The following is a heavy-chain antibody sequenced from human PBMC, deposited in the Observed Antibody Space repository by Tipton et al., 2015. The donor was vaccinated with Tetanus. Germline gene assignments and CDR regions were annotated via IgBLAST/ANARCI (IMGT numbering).Heavy chain of an antibody. Sequence: QLVQSGPEVKKPGASVKVSCKASGYTFNTFGISWVRQAPGQGLEWIGWISVYNGNTNYGQSVQGRVTMTTDTPTSTAYMELRSLRSDDTAVYYCARVPTNPLAVDRPTDYWGQGTLVTVSS. J-gene: IGHJ4*02. D-gene: IGHD6-19*01. CDR3: ARVPTNPLAVDRPTDY. CDR1: GYTFNTFG. CDR2: ISVYNGNT. V-gene: IGHV1-18*01.